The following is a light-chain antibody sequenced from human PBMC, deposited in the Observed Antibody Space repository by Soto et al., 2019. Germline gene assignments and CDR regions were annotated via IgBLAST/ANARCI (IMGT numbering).Light chain of an antibody. V-gene: IGKV3D-15*01. CDR2: GVS. J-gene: IGKJ4*01. CDR1: QSVSSN. CDR3: QQYNDWPPLT. Sequence: EIVMTQSPATLSVSPGERATLSCRASQSVSSNLAWYQQKPGQAPRLLIYGVSTRATGTPDRFSGSGSGTEFTLTISSLQSEDFAVYYCQQYNDWPPLTFGGGTKVDIK.